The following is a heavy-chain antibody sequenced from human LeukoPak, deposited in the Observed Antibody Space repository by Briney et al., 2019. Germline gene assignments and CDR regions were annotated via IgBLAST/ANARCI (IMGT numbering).Heavy chain of an antibody. D-gene: IGHD3-10*01. CDR1: GYTLTELS. CDR2: IDPEDGET. J-gene: IGHJ4*02. CDR3: ATDWGRVVRGVIIGLTN. V-gene: IGHV1-24*01. Sequence: ASVKVSCKVSGYTLTELSMHWVRQAPGKGLEWMGGIDPEDGETIYAQKFQGRVTMTEDTSTDTAYMELSSLRSEDTAVYYCATDWGRVVRGVIIGLTNWGQGTLVTVSS.